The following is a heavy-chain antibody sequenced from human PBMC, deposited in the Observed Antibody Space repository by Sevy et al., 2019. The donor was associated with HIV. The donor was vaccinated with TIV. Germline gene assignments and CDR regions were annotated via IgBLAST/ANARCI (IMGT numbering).Heavy chain of an antibody. D-gene: IGHD2-21*01. CDR3: AKDVEGDYFDY. CDR2: ISGSGGST. Sequence: GGYLRLSCAASRFTFSSYAMSWVRQAPGKGLEWISSISGSGGSTYYADSVKGRFTISRDNSKNRLYLQMNSLRAEVTAVYYCAKDVEGDYFDYWGQGTLVTVSS. CDR1: RFTFSSYA. J-gene: IGHJ4*02. V-gene: IGHV3-23*01.